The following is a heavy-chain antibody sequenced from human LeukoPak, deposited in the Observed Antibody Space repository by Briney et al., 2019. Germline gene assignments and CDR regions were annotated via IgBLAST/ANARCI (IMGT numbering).Heavy chain of an antibody. CDR1: GGSISSGGYY. CDR2: IYYSGST. Sequence: SETLSLTCTVSGGSISSGGYYWSWIRQHPGKGLEWIGYIYYSGSTYYNPSLKSRVTISVDTSKNQFSLKLSSVTAADTAVHYCARGGLLLWFGELLYQPFDYWGQGTLVTVSS. V-gene: IGHV4-31*03. D-gene: IGHD3-10*01. J-gene: IGHJ4*02. CDR3: ARGGLLLWFGELLYQPFDY.